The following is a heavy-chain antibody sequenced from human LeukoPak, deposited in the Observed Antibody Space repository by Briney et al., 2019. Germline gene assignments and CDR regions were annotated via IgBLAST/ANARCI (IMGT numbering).Heavy chain of an antibody. J-gene: IGHJ4*02. CDR1: GFTFSSYA. Sequence: GSLRLSCAASGFTFSSYAMSWVRQPPGKGLEWIGEINHSGSTNYNPSLKSRVTISVDTSKNQFSLKLSSVTAADTAVYYCARVQLWLMIDYWGQGTLVTVSS. V-gene: IGHV4-34*01. CDR2: INHSGST. CDR3: ARVQLWLMIDY. D-gene: IGHD5-18*01.